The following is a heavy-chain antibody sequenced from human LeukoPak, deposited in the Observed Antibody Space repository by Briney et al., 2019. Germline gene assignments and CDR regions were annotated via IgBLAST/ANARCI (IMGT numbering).Heavy chain of an antibody. CDR3: ARDSYCRGINCYAFDP. V-gene: IGHV1-2*02. D-gene: IGHD2-2*01. CDR2: INTNRGGT. J-gene: IGHJ5*02. CDR1: GYTFTGYY. Sequence: GASVTVSCKASGYTFTGYYMHWVRQAPGKGLEWMGWINTNRGGTNYAQKFQGSLTMTSDTSITTAYMELSRLRSDDTAVYFCARDSYCRGINCYAFDPWGQGTLVTVSS.